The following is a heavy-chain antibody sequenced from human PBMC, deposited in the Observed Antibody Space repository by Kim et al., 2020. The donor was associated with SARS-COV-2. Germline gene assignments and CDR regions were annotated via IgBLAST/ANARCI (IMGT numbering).Heavy chain of an antibody. Sequence: SVKVSCKASGGTFSSYAISWVRQAPGQGLEWMGGIIPIFGTANYAQKFQGRVTITADESTSTAYMELSSLRSEDTAVYYCASPYQYTIQHPLVYWGQGTLVTVSS. CDR2: IIPIFGTA. D-gene: IGHD3-9*01. V-gene: IGHV1-69*13. CDR3: ASPYQYTIQHPLVY. CDR1: GGTFSSYA. J-gene: IGHJ4*02.